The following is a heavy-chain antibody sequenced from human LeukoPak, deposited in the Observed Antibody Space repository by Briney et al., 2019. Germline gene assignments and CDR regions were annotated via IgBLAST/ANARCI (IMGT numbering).Heavy chain of an antibody. Sequence: SETVSLTCTVYAGSISSSSYYWGWIRQPPGKGLELIGNIYYSGSTHYNPCLKSRVTISVDTSNNQFSLKLSSVTAADTAVYYCAKTTMTTVVNWGQGTLVTVSS. CDR1: AGSISSSSYY. CDR3: AKTTMTTVVN. V-gene: IGHV4-39*01. J-gene: IGHJ4*02. CDR2: IYYSGST. D-gene: IGHD4-23*01.